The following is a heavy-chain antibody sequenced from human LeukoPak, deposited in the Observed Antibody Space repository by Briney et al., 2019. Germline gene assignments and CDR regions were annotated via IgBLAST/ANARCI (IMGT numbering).Heavy chain of an antibody. CDR3: ARSPYGGYGDN. CDR1: GFTFSSYW. J-gene: IGHJ4*02. V-gene: IGHV3-74*01. D-gene: IGHD4-17*01. Sequence: AGGSLRLSCVAPGFTFSSYWMHWVRQAPGKGLVWVSRINSDGGSTTYADSVKGRFTISRDNARNTLYLQMNSLRAEDTAVYYCARSPYGGYGDNWGQGTLVTVSS. CDR2: INSDGGST.